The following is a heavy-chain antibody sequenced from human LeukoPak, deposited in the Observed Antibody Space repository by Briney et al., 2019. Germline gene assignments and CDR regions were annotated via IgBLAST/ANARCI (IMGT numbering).Heavy chain of an antibody. CDR3: ARSPTYYYDSSGYPDGMDV. J-gene: IGHJ6*02. V-gene: IGHV4-31*03. Sequence: SQTLSLTCTVSGGSISSGGYYWSWIRQHPGKGLGWIGYIYYSGSTYYNPSLKSRVTISVDTSKNQFSLKLSSVTAADTAVYYCARSPTYYYDSSGYPDGMDVWGQGTTVTVSS. D-gene: IGHD3-22*01. CDR1: GGSISSGGYY. CDR2: IYYSGST.